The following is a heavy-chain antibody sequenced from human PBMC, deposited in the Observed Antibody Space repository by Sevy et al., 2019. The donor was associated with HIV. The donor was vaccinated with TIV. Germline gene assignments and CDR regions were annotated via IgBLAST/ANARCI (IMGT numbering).Heavy chain of an antibody. V-gene: IGHV3-7*03. J-gene: IGHJ5*02. Sequence: GGSLRLSCVASGFNFRNFWMSWVRQAPGKVLECVADIKQDGSEAYYVDSVKGRFTISRDNAKNSLYLQMNSLRDEDTAMYFCARDKEVGASILDAWGQGTPVTVSS. CDR2: IKQDGSEA. CDR1: GFNFRNFW. CDR3: ARDKEVGASILDA. D-gene: IGHD1-26*01.